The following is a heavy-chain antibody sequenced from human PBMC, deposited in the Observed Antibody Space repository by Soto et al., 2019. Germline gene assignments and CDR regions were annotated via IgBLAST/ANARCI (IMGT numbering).Heavy chain of an antibody. Sequence: SVKVSCKASGGTFSSYAISWVRQAPGQGLEWMGGIIPIFGTANYAQKFQGRVTITADESTSTAYMELSSLRSEDTAVYYCARGIGAAHYDFWSGYFGFDYWGQGTPVTVYS. CDR1: GGTFSSYA. D-gene: IGHD3-3*01. J-gene: IGHJ4*02. CDR3: ARGIGAAHYDFWSGYFGFDY. V-gene: IGHV1-69*13. CDR2: IIPIFGTA.